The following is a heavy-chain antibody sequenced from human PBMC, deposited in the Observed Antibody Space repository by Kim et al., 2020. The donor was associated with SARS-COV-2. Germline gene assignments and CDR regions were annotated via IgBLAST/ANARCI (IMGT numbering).Heavy chain of an antibody. CDR1: GGSISSYY. CDR3: ARSHNLGYSSSWLPPHFDY. D-gene: IGHD6-13*01. V-gene: IGHV4-59*13. Sequence: SETLSLTCTVSGGSISSYYWSWIRQPPGKGLEWIGYIYYSGSTNYNPSLKSRVTISVDTSKNQFSLKLSSVTAADTAVYYCARSHNLGYSSSWLPPHFDYWGQGTLVTVSS. CDR2: IYYSGST. J-gene: IGHJ4*02.